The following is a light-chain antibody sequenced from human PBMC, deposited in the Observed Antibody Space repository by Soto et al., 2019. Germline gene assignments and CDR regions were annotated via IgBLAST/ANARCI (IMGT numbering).Light chain of an antibody. CDR2: GAS. CDR1: QSISRY. CDR3: QQNYSTPRT. J-gene: IGKJ1*01. Sequence: DIQMTQSPSSLSASVGDRVTITCRASQSISRYLNWYQQKPGEAPKLLICGASSLQSGVPSWFSGSGSGTDFTLTIISLQPEDFATYYCQQNYSTPRTFGQGTKVEVK. V-gene: IGKV1-39*01.